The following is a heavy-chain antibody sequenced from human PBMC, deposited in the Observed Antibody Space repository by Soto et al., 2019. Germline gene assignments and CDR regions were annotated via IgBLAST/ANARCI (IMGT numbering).Heavy chain of an antibody. J-gene: IGHJ4*02. Sequence: EVQLVESGGGLIQPGGSLRLSCAASGFTVSSNYMSWVRQAPGKGLEWVSVIYSGGSTYYEVAVKGRCTISRDNSKNTRYLQLHSLRGEDTAVYYCATAHDSGSWPWRVSYFDYWGQGTLVTGSS. V-gene: IGHV3-53*01. CDR3: ATAHDSGSWPWRVSYFDY. D-gene: IGHD6-13*01. CDR1: GFTVSSNY. CDR2: IYSGGST.